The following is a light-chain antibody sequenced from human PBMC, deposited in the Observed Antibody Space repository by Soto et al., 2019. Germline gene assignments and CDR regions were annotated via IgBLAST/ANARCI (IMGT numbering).Light chain of an antibody. CDR3: QQYGGSPLVT. J-gene: IGKJ4*01. CDR2: GAS. V-gene: IGKV3-20*01. Sequence: ETVLTQSPGTLSLAAGERATLSCRASQSISSGYLAWYQQRPGQAPRLLISGASNRATGIPDRFSGSGSGTDFTLTISRLEPEDFAVYYCQQYGGSPLVTFGGGTKVEIK. CDR1: QSISSGY.